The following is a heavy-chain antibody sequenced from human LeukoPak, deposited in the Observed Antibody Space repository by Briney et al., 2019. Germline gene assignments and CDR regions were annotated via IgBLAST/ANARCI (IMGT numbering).Heavy chain of an antibody. V-gene: IGHV1-2*02. Sequence: ASVKVSCKASGYTFTGYYMHWVRQAPGQGLEWMGWINPNSGGTNYAQKFQGRVTMTRDTSISTAYMELSSLRSEDTAVYYCARGYYDILTGPTDYYMDVWGKGTTVTVSS. D-gene: IGHD3-9*01. CDR3: ARGYYDILTGPTDYYMDV. CDR1: GYTFTGYY. J-gene: IGHJ6*03. CDR2: INPNSGGT.